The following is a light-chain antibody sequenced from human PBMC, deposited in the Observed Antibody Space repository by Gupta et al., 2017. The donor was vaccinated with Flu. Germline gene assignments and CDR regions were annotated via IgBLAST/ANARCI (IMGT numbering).Light chain of an antibody. CDR2: GAS. V-gene: IGKV3-20*01. Sequence: DIVLTQSSGTLSLSTGERATLSCRASQSVSSSYLAWYQQKPGQAPRLLIDGASSRATGIPDRFSGSGSGTDFTLTISRLEPEDFAVYYCQQYGSSPPKLTFGGGTKVEIK. CDR1: QSVSSSY. J-gene: IGKJ4*01. CDR3: QQYGSSPPKLT.